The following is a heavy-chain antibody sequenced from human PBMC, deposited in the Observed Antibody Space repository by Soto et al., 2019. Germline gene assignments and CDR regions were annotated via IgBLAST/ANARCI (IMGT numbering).Heavy chain of an antibody. J-gene: IGHJ4*02. Sequence: ASVKVSCKVSGYTLTELSMHWVRQAPGKGLEWMGGFDPEDGETIYAQKFQGRVTMTEDTSTDTAYMELSSLRSEDTAVYYCATFWRGYYSFDYWGQGTLVTVSS. D-gene: IGHD3-3*01. CDR1: GYTLTELS. V-gene: IGHV1-24*01. CDR2: FDPEDGET. CDR3: ATFWRGYYSFDY.